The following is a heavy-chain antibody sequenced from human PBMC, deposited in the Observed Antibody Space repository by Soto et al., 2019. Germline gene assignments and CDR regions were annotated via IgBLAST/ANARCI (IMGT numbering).Heavy chain of an antibody. D-gene: IGHD5-18*01. Sequence: PSETLSLTCTVSGGSVISGSYYWMWIRQPPGKGLEWIGYIYYSGSTNYNPSLKSRVTISVDTSKNQFSLKLSSVTAADTAVYYCRGYSYGPFDYWGQGTLVTVSS. CDR3: RGYSYGPFDY. CDR2: IYYSGST. CDR1: GGSVISGSYY. J-gene: IGHJ4*02. V-gene: IGHV4-61*01.